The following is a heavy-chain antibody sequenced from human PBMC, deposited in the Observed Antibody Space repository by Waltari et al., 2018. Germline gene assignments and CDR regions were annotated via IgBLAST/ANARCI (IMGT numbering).Heavy chain of an antibody. CDR1: GFTFSSSS. Sequence: EVQLLESGGGLVQPGGSLELSCAASGFTFSSSSMNGIRQAPGKGLEWVSYISSSSSTICYADAVKGRFTISRDNAKNSLYLQMNSLRAEDTAVYYCARGWFGELLTDYCGQGTLVTVSS. D-gene: IGHD3-10*01. V-gene: IGHV3-48*04. CDR3: ARGWFGELLTDY. J-gene: IGHJ4*02. CDR2: ISSSSSTI.